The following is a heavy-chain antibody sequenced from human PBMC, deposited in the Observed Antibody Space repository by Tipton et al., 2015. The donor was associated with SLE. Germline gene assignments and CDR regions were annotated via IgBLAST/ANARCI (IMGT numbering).Heavy chain of an antibody. CDR2: ITSSGITR. V-gene: IGHV3-48*04. CDR1: EFSFSTYT. J-gene: IGHJ4*02. Sequence: QLVQSGGALAQPGRSLRLSCTASEFSFSTYTMNWVRQAPGEGLEWVSSITSSGITRFYADSVKGRFTISRDTAKNSVYLQMDGLRVEDTAVYYCARYTGSYRDYWGQGTLVTVSS. D-gene: IGHD1-26*01. CDR3: ARYTGSYRDY.